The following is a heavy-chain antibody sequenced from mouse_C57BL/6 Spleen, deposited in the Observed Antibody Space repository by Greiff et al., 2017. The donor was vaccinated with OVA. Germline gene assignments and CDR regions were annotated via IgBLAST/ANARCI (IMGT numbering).Heavy chain of an antibody. D-gene: IGHD2-1*01. CDR3: ARGDGNYRTWFAY. V-gene: IGHV1-54*01. J-gene: IGHJ3*01. Sequence: VQLQQSGAELVRPGTSVKVSCKASGYAFTNYLIEWVKQRPGQGLEWIGVINPGSGGTNYNEKFKGKATLTADKSSSTAYMQLSSLTSEDSAVYFCARGDGNYRTWFAYWGQGTLVTVSA. CDR2: INPGSGGT. CDR1: GYAFTNYL.